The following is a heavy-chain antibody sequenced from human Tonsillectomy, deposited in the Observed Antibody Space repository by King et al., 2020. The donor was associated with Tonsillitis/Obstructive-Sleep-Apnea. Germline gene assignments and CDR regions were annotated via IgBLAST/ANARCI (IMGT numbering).Heavy chain of an antibody. D-gene: IGHD3-22*01. CDR1: GFAFDDYA. Sequence: VQLVESGGGLVQPGRSLRLSCAASGFAFDDYAMHWVRQAPGKGLERVSGINWNSGNIDYADSVKGRFTISRDNAKNSLYLQMNSLRPEDTALYYCAKDLFYYDSSGLDVWGKGTTVTVSS. CDR3: AKDLFYYDSSGLDV. J-gene: IGHJ6*04. CDR2: INWNSGNI. V-gene: IGHV3-9*01.